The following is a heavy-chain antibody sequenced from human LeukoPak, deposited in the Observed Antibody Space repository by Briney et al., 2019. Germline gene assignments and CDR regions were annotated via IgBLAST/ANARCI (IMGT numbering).Heavy chain of an antibody. V-gene: IGHV4-30-4*01. D-gene: IGHD1-7*01. Sequence: SQTLSLTCTVFGGSISSGDYYWSWIRQPPGTGLEWIGYIYYSGSTYYNPSLKSRVTISVDRSKNQFSLKLSSVTAADTAVYYCASRITGTNVYYFDYWGQGTLVTVSS. CDR3: ASRITGTNVYYFDY. CDR2: IYYSGST. CDR1: GGSISSGDYY. J-gene: IGHJ4*02.